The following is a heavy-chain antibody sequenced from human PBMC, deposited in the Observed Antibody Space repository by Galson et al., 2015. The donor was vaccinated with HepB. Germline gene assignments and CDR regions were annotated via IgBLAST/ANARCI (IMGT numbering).Heavy chain of an antibody. D-gene: IGHD2-2*01. J-gene: IGHJ4*02. CDR3: ASTSYCSSTDCPLHF. CDR1: GGTFSSYA. CDR2: IIPIFGIP. Sequence: SVKVSCKASGGTFSSYAISWVRQAPGEGLEWMGGIIPIFGIPKNAQKFQGRVMITADEPTRTAYMELSSLRSEDTAVYYCASTSYCSSTDCPLHFWGQGSLVTVSS. V-gene: IGHV1-69*13.